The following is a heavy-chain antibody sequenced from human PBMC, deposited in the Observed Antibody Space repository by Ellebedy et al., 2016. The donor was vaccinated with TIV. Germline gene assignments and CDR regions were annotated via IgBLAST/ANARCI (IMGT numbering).Heavy chain of an antibody. CDR3: ARQPLFLPRIAAGYYMDV. Sequence: SETLSLXXSVSGDSFGDITYHWVWIRQPPGKGLEWIGSIYYNGAMQYFTGTTSYNVSLKSRLTISVDRSKNQFSLNLRSVTAADTAVFYCARQPLFLPRIAAGYYMDVWGKGTTVTVSS. D-gene: IGHD6-13*01. CDR1: GDSFGDITYH. CDR2: IYYNGAMQYFTGTT. J-gene: IGHJ6*03. V-gene: IGHV4-39*01.